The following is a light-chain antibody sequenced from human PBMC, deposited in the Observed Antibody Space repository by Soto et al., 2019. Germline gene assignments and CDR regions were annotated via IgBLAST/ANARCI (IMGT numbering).Light chain of an antibody. CDR2: AAS. J-gene: IGKJ5*01. Sequence: DIQMTQAPSSVFASVGDRVTITCRASQGIGTWLAWYQQKPGKAPSLLIYAASTLHSGLPSRFTSRGSGTDFTLTISSLQPEDSATYYCQHATSFPITFGQGTRLEIK. CDR1: QGIGTW. V-gene: IGKV1D-12*01. CDR3: QHATSFPIT.